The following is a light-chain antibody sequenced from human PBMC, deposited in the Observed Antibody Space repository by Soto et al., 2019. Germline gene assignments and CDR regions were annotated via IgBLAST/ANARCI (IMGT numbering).Light chain of an antibody. CDR3: SSYAGSIPVV. V-gene: IGLV2-8*01. CDR2: DVS. Sequence: QSALTQPPSASGSPGQSVTISCTGTSSDIGGYNYVSWYQQHPGKAPKLMIYDVSKRPSGVSDRFSGSKSGNTASLTVSGLQAEDEAYYHCSSYAGSIPVVFGGGTKLTVL. J-gene: IGLJ2*01. CDR1: SSDIGGYNY.